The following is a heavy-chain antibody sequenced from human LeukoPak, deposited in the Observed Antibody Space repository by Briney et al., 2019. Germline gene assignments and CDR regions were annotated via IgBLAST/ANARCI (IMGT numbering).Heavy chain of an antibody. J-gene: IGHJ4*02. CDR1: GFIFSNYW. CDR2: IHSDGSST. Sequence: GGSLRLSCAASGFIFSNYWMHWVRQAPGKGLVWVSRIHSDGSSTTYADSVKGRFTISRDNAKNTLYLQMNSLRAEDTGVYYCAGEYTSSWDFDYWGQGTLVTVSS. D-gene: IGHD6-13*01. V-gene: IGHV3-74*03. CDR3: AGEYTSSWDFDY.